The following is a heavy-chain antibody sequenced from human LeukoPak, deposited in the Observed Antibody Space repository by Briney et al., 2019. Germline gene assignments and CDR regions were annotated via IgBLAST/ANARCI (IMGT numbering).Heavy chain of an antibody. D-gene: IGHD3-10*01. CDR2: LWSDGSHK. CDR3: ARDKYGGSGSYIDY. J-gene: IGHJ4*02. CDR1: GFTFSSHG. Sequence: GGSLRLSCAASGFTFSSHGMHWVRQAPGEGLKWVAVLWSDGSHKYYADSVKGRFTISRDSSKNMLYLHMNSLRADDTAVYYCARDKYGGSGSYIDYWGQGTLVTVSS. V-gene: IGHV3-33*01.